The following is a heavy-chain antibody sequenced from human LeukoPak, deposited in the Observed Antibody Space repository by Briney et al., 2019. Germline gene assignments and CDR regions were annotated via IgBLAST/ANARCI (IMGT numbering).Heavy chain of an antibody. V-gene: IGHV3-30-3*01. CDR2: ISYDGSNK. J-gene: IGHJ3*02. Sequence: GGSLRLSCAASGFTFSSYAMHWIRQAPGKGLEWVAVISYDGSNKYYADSVKGRFTISRDNSKNTLYLQMNSLRAEDTAVYYCARVGATREYAFDIWGQGTMVTVSS. CDR1: GFTFSSYA. CDR3: ARVGATREYAFDI. D-gene: IGHD1-26*01.